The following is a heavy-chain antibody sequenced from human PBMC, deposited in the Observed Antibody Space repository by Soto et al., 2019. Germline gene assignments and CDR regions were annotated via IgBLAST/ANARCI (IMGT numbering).Heavy chain of an antibody. CDR2: ISAYNGNT. V-gene: IGHV1-18*01. Sequence: GAAVKVSCKASGDTFTSYGISWVRQAPGQGLEWMGWISAYNGNTNYAQKLQGRVTMTTDTSTSTAYMELRSLRSDDTAVYYCARIWFGGNWFDPWGQGTLVSVSS. D-gene: IGHD3-10*01. J-gene: IGHJ5*02. CDR3: ARIWFGGNWFDP. CDR1: GDTFTSYG.